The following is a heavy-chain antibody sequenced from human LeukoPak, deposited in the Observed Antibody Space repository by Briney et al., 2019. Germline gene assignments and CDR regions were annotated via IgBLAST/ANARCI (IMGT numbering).Heavy chain of an antibody. CDR3: ASLDRYYYYMDV. CDR2: IIPIFGTA. V-gene: IGHV1-69*13. J-gene: IGHJ6*03. Sequence: SVKVSCKASGYTFTSYGISWVRQAPGQGLEWMGGIIPIFGTANYAQKFQGRVTITADESTSTAYMELSSLRSEDTAVYYCASLDRYYYYMDVWGKGTTVTVSS. CDR1: GYTFTSYG.